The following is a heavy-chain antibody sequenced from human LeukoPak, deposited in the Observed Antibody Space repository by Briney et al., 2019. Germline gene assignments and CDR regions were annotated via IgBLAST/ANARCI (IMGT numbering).Heavy chain of an antibody. J-gene: IGHJ4*02. V-gene: IGHV3-23*01. D-gene: IGHD6-13*01. Sequence: GGSLRLSCAASGFTFSSYAMGWVRQAPGKGLEWVSSISGSGGSTYYAGSVKGRFTVSRDNSKNTLYLQMNSLRAEDTALYYCAKRGSSWRYFDYWGQGTLVTVSS. CDR1: GFTFSSYA. CDR2: ISGSGGST. CDR3: AKRGSSWRYFDY.